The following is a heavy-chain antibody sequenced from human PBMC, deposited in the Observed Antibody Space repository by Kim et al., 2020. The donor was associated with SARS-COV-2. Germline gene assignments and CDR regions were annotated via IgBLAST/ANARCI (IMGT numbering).Heavy chain of an antibody. V-gene: IGHV4-34*01. D-gene: IGHD3-9*01. CDR3: ARPDHYDILTGSHSYDAFDI. J-gene: IGHJ3*02. Sequence: SETLSLTCAVYGGSFSGYYWSWIRQPPGKGLEWIGEINHSGSTNYNPSLKSRVTISVDTSKNQFSLKLSSVTAADTAVYYCARPDHYDILTGSHSYDAFDIWGQGTMVTVSS. CDR1: GGSFSGYY. CDR2: INHSGST.